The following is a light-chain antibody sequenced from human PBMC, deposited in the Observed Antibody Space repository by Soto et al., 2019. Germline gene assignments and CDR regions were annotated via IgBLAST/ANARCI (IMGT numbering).Light chain of an antibody. V-gene: IGKV3-11*01. Sequence: EIVLTQSPATLSLSPGERATLSCRASQSVSSCLAWYQQKPGQAPRLLIYDASNRATGISARFSGSGSGTDFTLTISRLEPEDFALYYCQQYGNSPLTFGGGTKVDI. CDR2: DAS. CDR3: QQYGNSPLT. J-gene: IGKJ4*01. CDR1: QSVSSC.